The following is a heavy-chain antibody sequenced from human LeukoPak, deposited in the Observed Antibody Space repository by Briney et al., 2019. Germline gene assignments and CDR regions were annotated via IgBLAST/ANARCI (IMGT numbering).Heavy chain of an antibody. CDR1: GYTFTGYY. Sequence: SVKVSCKASGYTFTGYYMHWVRQAPGQGLEWMGGIIPIFGTANYAQKFQGRVTITADKSTSTAYMELSSLRSEDTAVYYCARDRGVVGATPHAFDIWGQGTMVTVSS. CDR3: ARDRGVVGATPHAFDI. V-gene: IGHV1-69*06. D-gene: IGHD1-26*01. CDR2: IIPIFGTA. J-gene: IGHJ3*02.